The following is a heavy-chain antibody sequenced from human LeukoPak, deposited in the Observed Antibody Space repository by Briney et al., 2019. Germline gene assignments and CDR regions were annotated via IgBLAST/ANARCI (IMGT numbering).Heavy chain of an antibody. CDR1: GFTFRNYP. J-gene: IGHJ4*02. V-gene: IGHV3-30-3*01. CDR2: ISYDESDE. CDR3: AKERTGGWPFDY. Sequence: GGSLRLSCAASGFTFRNYPLHWVRQSPGKGLEWVAFISYDESDEYYADSVRGRFTISRDSSKNTLYLQMNSLRADDTAVYYCAKERTGGWPFDYWGQGTLVTVSS. D-gene: IGHD6-19*01.